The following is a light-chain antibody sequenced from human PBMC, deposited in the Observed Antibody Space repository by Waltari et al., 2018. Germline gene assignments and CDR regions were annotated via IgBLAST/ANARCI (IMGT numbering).Light chain of an antibody. CDR1: QSVLHSSQNKNF. J-gene: IGKJ2*01. CDR3: QQYYTTPHT. CDR2: WAA. Sequence: DIVMTQSPDSLAVSLGERATINCKSSQSVLHSSQNKNFLAWYQHKPRQPPKRLIDWAATRQSGVPDRFSGSGSGTDFTLTISGLQAEDVAVYYCQQYYTTPHTFGQGTKLEIK. V-gene: IGKV4-1*01.